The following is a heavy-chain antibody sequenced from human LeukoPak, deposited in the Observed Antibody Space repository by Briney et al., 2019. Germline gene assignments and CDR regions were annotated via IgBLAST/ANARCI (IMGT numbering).Heavy chain of an antibody. CDR2: IYYSGST. CDR3: ARDSSSWPYTWFDP. J-gene: IGHJ5*02. D-gene: IGHD6-13*01. Sequence: PSETLSLTCTVSGGSISSYYWSWIRQPPGKGLEWIGYIYYSGSTHYNSSLKSRVTISRDTSKNQFSLKLSSVTAADTAVYYCARDSSSWPYTWFDPWGQGTLVTVSS. CDR1: GGSISSYY. V-gene: IGHV4-59*01.